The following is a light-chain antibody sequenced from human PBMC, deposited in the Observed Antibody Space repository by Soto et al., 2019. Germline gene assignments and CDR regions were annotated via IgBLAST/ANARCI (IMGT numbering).Light chain of an antibody. CDR3: QQTRSYPST. J-gene: IGKJ4*01. V-gene: IGKV1-9*01. Sequence: IPLSQSPSSLSASIEDRVPITCRASQDINSYLAWYQQKPGKAPNLLIYEASILQRGVPSRFSGSNSGTDFTLTISSLQAEDFATYYCQQTRSYPSTFGGGTKVDIK. CDR2: EAS. CDR1: QDINSY.